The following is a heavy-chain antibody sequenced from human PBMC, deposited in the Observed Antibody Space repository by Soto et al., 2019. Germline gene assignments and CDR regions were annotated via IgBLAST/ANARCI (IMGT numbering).Heavy chain of an antibody. J-gene: IGHJ4*02. D-gene: IGHD6-6*01. Sequence: GGSLRLSCAVSGFTFSDFWMSWFRQAPGKGLEWVANIKPDGSEKLYVDSVKGRFTISRDNAKNSLYLQMNSLRAEDTALYYCARYSGSIAASPWGQGTLVTVSS. CDR2: IKPDGSEK. CDR3: ARYSGSIAASP. CDR1: GFTFSDFW. V-gene: IGHV3-7*03.